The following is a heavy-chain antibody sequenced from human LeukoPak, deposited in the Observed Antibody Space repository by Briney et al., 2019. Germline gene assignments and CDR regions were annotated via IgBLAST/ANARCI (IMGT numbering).Heavy chain of an antibody. CDR2: ISSSGSTI. V-gene: IGHV3-48*03. CDR1: GFTFSSYE. Sequence: GGSLRLSCAASGFTFSSYEMNWVRQAPGKGLEWVSYISSSGSTIYYADSVKGRFTISRDNAKNSLCLQMNSLRAEDTAVYYCARGGYYDSSGYTGYFDYWGQGTLVTVSS. CDR3: ARGGYYDSSGYTGYFDY. D-gene: IGHD3-22*01. J-gene: IGHJ4*02.